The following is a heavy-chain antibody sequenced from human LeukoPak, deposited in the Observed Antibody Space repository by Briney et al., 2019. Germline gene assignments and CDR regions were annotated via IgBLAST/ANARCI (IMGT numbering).Heavy chain of an antibody. CDR2: ISYDGSNK. D-gene: IGHD2-2*03. J-gene: IGHJ4*02. Sequence: GRSLRLSCAASGFTFRKYAMHWVRQAPGKGLEWVAVISYDGSNKYYADSVKGRFTISRDNSKNTLYLQMNSLRAEDTAVYYCARDGSGPGYYFDYWGLGTLVTVSS. CDR3: ARDGSGPGYYFDY. V-gene: IGHV3-30-3*01. CDR1: GFTFRKYA.